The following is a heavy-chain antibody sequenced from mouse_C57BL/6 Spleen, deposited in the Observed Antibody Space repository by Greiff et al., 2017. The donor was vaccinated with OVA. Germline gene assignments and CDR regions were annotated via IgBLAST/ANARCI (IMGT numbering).Heavy chain of an antibody. J-gene: IGHJ1*03. CDR2: IDPSDSYT. CDR3: ARSNYGSGYWYFDV. V-gene: IGHV1-69*01. D-gene: IGHD1-1*01. CDR1: GYTFTSYW. Sequence: QVQLQQPGAELVMPGASVKLSCKASGYTFTSYWMHWVKQRPGQGLEWIGEIDPSDSYTNYNQKFKGKSTLTVDKSSSTAYMQLSSLTSEDSAVYYCARSNYGSGYWYFDVWGTGTTVTVSS.